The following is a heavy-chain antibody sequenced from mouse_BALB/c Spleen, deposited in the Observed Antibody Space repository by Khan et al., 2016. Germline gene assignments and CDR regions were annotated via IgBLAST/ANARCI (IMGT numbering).Heavy chain of an antibody. CDR1: GYSITSNYA. J-gene: IGHJ4*01. V-gene: IGHV3-2*02. CDR2: ITFSGST. D-gene: IGHD1-1*02. Sequence: EVQLQESGPGLVKPSQSLSLTCTVTGYSITSNYAWNWIRQFPGNKLEWVAYITFSGSTGYNPSLRSRISITRDTSKNQFFLQLNSVTTEDTATYYWVRDGLYGFYAMDYWGQGTSVTVSS. CDR3: VRDGLYGFYAMDY.